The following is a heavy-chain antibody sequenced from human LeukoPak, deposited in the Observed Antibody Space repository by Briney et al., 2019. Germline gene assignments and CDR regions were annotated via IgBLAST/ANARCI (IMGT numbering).Heavy chain of an antibody. CDR2: INHSVST. J-gene: IGHJ4*02. D-gene: IGHD3-10*01. CDR1: GGSFSGYY. Sequence: SETLSLTCAFYGGSFSGYYWSWIRQPPGKGLEWIWEINHSVSTNYNPSLMSRVTISVETSKNQFSLKLSSVTDADTAVYYCAKDGSCGYYYYDYWGQGTLVTVSS. CDR3: AKDGSCGYYYYDY. V-gene: IGHV4-34*01.